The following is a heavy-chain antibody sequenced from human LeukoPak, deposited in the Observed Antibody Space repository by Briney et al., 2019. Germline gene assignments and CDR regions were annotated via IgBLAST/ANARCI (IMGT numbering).Heavy chain of an antibody. D-gene: IGHD3-9*01. CDR2: INTNTGNP. CDR3: ARVGILTGYYDFDY. V-gene: IGHV7-4-1*02. Sequence: ASVKVSCKASGGTFSSYAISWVRQAPGQGLEWMGWINTNTGNPTYAQGFTGRFVFSLDTSVSTAYLQISSLKAEDTAVYYCARVGILTGYYDFDYWGQGTLVTVSS. CDR1: GGTFSSYA. J-gene: IGHJ4*02.